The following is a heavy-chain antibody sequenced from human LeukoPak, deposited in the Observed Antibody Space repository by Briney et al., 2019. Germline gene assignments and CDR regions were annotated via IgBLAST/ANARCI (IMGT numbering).Heavy chain of an antibody. V-gene: IGHV1-69*13. CDR3: ARAPGPGRDYYGMDV. CDR2: IIPIFGTA. Sequence: GASVKVSCKASGGTFISYAISWVRQAPGQGLEWMGGIIPIFGTANYAQKFQGRVTITADESTSTAYMELSSLRSEDTAVYYCARAPGPGRDYYGMDVWGQGTTVTVSS. CDR1: GGTFISYA. J-gene: IGHJ6*02. D-gene: IGHD3-10*01.